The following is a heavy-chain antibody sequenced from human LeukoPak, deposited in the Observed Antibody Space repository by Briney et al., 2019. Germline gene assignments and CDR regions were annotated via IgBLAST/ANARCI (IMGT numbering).Heavy chain of an antibody. Sequence: GGSLRLSCVASGFTFTDYYMSWIRLAPGKGLEWVAVISYDGSNKYYADSVKGRFTISRDNSKNTLYLQMNSLRAEDTAVYYCARGYSSSWYQNYYYYYGMDVWGQGTTVTVSS. D-gene: IGHD6-13*01. CDR1: GFTFTDYY. CDR3: ARGYSSSWYQNYYYYYGMDV. CDR2: ISYDGSNK. V-gene: IGHV3-30-3*01. J-gene: IGHJ6*02.